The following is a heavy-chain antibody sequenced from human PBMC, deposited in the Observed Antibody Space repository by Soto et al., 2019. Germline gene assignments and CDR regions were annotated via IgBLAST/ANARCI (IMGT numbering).Heavy chain of an antibody. D-gene: IGHD3-10*01. CDR3: AKDSNLIPWGSNH. J-gene: IGHJ5*02. V-gene: IGHV3-23*01. CDR1: GLTLSTSP. Sequence: GVSLRLRYAAAGLTLSTSPLTSYRQAPGKGLEWVSAISASGDITYYADSVKGRFTISRDSSKNTLYLQMNGLRAEDTAIYYCAKDSNLIPWGSNHWGQGTLVTVSS. CDR2: ISASGDIT.